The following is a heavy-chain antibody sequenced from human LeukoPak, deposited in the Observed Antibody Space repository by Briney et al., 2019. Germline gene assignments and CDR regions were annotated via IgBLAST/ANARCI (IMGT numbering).Heavy chain of an antibody. D-gene: IGHD4-11*01. Sequence: PGGSLRLSCAASGFTFSSYAMSWVRQAPGKGLEWVSAISGSGGSTYYADSVKGRFTISRDNSKNTPYLQMNSLRAEDTAVYYCAKPMYSNYPSYYYGMDVWGQGTTVTVSS. CDR3: AKPMYSNYPSYYYGMDV. V-gene: IGHV3-23*01. CDR1: GFTFSSYA. J-gene: IGHJ6*02. CDR2: ISGSGGST.